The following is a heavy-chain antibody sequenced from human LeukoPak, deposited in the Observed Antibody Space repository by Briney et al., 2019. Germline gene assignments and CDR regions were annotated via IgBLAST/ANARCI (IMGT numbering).Heavy chain of an antibody. CDR1: GYTFTSYD. Sequence: GASVKVSCKASGYTFTSYDINWVRQATGQGLEWMGWMNPNSGNTGHAQKFQGRVTMTRNTSISTAYMELSSLRSEDTAVYYCARGGFYGGDNWFDPWGQGTLVTVSS. J-gene: IGHJ5*02. D-gene: IGHD4-23*01. CDR2: MNPNSGNT. V-gene: IGHV1-8*01. CDR3: ARGGFYGGDNWFDP.